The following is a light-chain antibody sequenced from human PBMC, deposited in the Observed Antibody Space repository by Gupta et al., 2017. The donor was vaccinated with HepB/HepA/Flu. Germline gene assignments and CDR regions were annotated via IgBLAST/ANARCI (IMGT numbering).Light chain of an antibody. CDR2: AAS. CDR3: QQLNIYPLT. J-gene: IGKJ4*01. Sequence: DIQVTQSPSFLSASVGDRVIITCRASQGISSYLAWYQQKSGKAPKLLIYAASTLHSGVPSRFSGSGSGTEFTLTISSLHPEDFATYYCQQLNIYPLTFGGGTKVEIK. CDR1: QGISSY. V-gene: IGKV1-9*01.